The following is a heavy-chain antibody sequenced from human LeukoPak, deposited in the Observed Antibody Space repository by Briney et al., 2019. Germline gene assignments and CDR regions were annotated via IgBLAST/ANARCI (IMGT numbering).Heavy chain of an antibody. V-gene: IGHV4-59*08. CDR2: IYYSGST. Sequence: SEALSLTCTASGGSISSYYWSWIRQPPGRGLEWVGYIYYSGSTNYNPSLKSRVTISVDTSKNQFSLKLSSVTAADTAVYSWAGRSLGDYFYYWGQGTLFTVSS. CDR3: AGRSLGDYFYY. D-gene: IGHD4-17*01. CDR1: GGSISSYY. J-gene: IGHJ4*02.